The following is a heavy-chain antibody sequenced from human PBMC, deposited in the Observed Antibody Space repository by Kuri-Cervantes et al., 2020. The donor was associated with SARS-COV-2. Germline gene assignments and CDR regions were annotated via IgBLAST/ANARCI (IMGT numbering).Heavy chain of an antibody. D-gene: IGHD5-12*01. CDR2: ISGSGGST. CDR1: GFTFSSYA. J-gene: IGHJ4*02. CDR3: ARTASGYAFHFDY. V-gene: IGHV3-23*01. Sequence: ESLKISCAASGFTFSSYAMSWVRQAPGKGLEWVSAISGSGGSTYYADSVKGRFTISRDNSKNTLYLQMNSLRAEDTAVYYCARTASGYAFHFDYWGQGTLVTVSS.